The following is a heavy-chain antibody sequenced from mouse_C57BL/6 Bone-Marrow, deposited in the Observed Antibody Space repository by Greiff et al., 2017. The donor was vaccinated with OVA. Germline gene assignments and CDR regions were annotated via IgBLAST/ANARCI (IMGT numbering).Heavy chain of an antibody. D-gene: IGHD2-4*01. V-gene: IGHV3-6*01. Sequence: EVKLMESGPGLVKPSQSLSLTCSVTGYSITSGYYWNWIRQFPGNKLEWLGSISYDGSNNYNPSLKNRISITRDTSKNQFFLKLNSVTTEDTATYYGARGNYADAMDYWGQGTSVTVSS. CDR1: GYSITSGYY. CDR3: ARGNYADAMDY. CDR2: ISYDGSN. J-gene: IGHJ4*01.